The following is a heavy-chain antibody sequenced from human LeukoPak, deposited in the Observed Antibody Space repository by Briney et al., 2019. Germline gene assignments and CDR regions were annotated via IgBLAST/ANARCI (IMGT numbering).Heavy chain of an antibody. CDR1: GFTFSTYF. CDR3: ARLSYGQTVTAYWYFDL. Sequence: KPGGSLRLSCAASGFTFSTYFMSWVRQAPGKGLEWIGTIYYSGSTYYKPSLKSRVTISVDTSENQFSLRLSSVSAADTAVYYCARLSYGQTVTAYWYFDLWGRGTLVTVSS. CDR2: IYYSGST. J-gene: IGHJ2*01. V-gene: IGHV4-39*01. D-gene: IGHD2-21*02.